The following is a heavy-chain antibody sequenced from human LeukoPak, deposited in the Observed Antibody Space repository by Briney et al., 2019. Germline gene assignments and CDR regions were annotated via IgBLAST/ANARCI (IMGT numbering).Heavy chain of an antibody. CDR3: ARRELLSTPDAFDI. V-gene: IGHV4-39*01. D-gene: IGHD3-10*01. CDR2: IYYSGST. Sequence: SETLSLTCTVSGGSISSSSYYWGRIRPPPGKGLEWIGSIYYSGSTYYNPSLKSRVTISVDTSKNQFSLKVSSVTAADTAVYYCARRELLSTPDAFDIWGQGTMVTVSS. CDR1: GGSISSSSYY. J-gene: IGHJ3*02.